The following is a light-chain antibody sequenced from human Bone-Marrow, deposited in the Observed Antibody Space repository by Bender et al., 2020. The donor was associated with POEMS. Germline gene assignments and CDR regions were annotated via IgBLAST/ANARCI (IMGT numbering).Light chain of an antibody. CDR2: INN. CDR3: CSYAGSSSWV. Sequence: QSVLTQPPSASGTPGQRVTISCSGSSSNIGTNPVNWYQQLPGTAPKLLIYINNQRPSGVPDRFSGSKSGNTASLTISGLQAEDEAEYYCCSYAGSSSWVFGGGTKLTVL. J-gene: IGLJ3*02. CDR1: SSNIGTNP. V-gene: IGLV1-44*01.